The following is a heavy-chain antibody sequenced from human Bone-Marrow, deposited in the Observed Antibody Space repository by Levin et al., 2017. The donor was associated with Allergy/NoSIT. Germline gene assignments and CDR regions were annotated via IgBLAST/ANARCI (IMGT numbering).Heavy chain of an antibody. CDR3: AKGSVLTAFDY. J-gene: IGHJ4*02. D-gene: IGHD3-9*01. CDR1: GDSISRNFY. Sequence: SQTLSLTCTVSGDSISRNFYWSWVRQPPGKGLEWIGYIYQTGSTNYSPSLKSRVTISVDTSNNQFSLSLRSVTAADTAVYYCAKGSVLTAFDYWGQGTPVTVAS. CDR2: IYQTGST. V-gene: IGHV4-59*01.